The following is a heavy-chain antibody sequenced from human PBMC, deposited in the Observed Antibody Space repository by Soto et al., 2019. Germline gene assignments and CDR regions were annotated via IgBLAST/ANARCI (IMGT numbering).Heavy chain of an antibody. CDR1: GGSISSSSYY. Sequence: SETLSLTCTVSGGSISSSSYYWGWIRQPPGKGLEWIGRIYYSGSTYYNPSLKGRVTISVDTSKNQFSLELSSVTAADTAVYYCARVRGADLRFFDYWGQGTPVTVSS. V-gene: IGHV4-39*01. D-gene: IGHD3-10*01. CDR3: ARVRGADLRFFDY. CDR2: IYYSGST. J-gene: IGHJ4*02.